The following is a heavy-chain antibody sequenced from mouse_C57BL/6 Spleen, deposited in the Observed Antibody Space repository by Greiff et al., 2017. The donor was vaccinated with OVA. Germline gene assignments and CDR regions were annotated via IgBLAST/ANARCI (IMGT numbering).Heavy chain of an antibody. CDR1: GYAFSSYW. CDR2: IYPGDGDT. D-gene: IGHD1-1*01. J-gene: IGHJ4*01. CDR3: ARHYYGSSYGAMDY. V-gene: IGHV1-80*01. Sequence: LVESGAELVKPGASVKIYCKASGYAFSSYWMNWVKQRPGKGLEWIGQIYPGDGDTKYNGKFKGKATLTADKSSSTAYMQLSSLTSEDSAVYFCARHYYGSSYGAMDYWGQGTSVTVSS.